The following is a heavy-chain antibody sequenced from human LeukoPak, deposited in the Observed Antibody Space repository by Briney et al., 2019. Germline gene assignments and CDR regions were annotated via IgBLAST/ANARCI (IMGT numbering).Heavy chain of an antibody. CDR3: ARALGDTVTLDY. CDR2: IVPPGST. V-gene: IGHV4-61*02. J-gene: IGHJ4*02. CDR1: GGSISSGSYY. Sequence: SETLSLTGTGSGGSISSGSYYWSWIRQSAGRGLEWIGRIVPPGSTNYNPSLKSRVTISVDTSKNHFSLNLRSVTAADTAVYYCARALGDTVTLDYWGQGTLVTVSS. D-gene: IGHD4-11*01.